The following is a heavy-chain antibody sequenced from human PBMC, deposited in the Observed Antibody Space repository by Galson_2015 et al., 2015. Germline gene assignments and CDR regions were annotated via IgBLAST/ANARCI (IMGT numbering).Heavy chain of an antibody. V-gene: IGHV3-53*01. D-gene: IGHD3-16*01. CDR1: GFTVSSTY. CDR3: ARRGTGGRALDY. J-gene: IGHJ4*02. CDR2: IYSGDNT. Sequence: SLRLSCAASGFTVSSTYMNWVRQAPGKGLEWVSIIYSGDNTYYADSVKGRFTISRDNSKNTLYLQMNSLRAEDTAVYYFARRGTGGRALDYWGQGTLVTVSS.